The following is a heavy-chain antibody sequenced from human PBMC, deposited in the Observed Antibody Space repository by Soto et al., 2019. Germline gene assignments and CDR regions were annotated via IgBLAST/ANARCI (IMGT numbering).Heavy chain of an antibody. J-gene: IGHJ3*02. CDR2: IYYSGNT. CDR3: ARGIDAFDS. CDR1: GGSISSSNFC. Sequence: SSETLSLTCTVPGGSISSSNFCWGWIRQPPGKGLEWIGTIYYSGNTYYNPSLKSRVTISVDTSKNQFSLKLSSVTAADTAVYYCARGIDAFDSWGQGTMVTVSS. V-gene: IGHV4-39*07.